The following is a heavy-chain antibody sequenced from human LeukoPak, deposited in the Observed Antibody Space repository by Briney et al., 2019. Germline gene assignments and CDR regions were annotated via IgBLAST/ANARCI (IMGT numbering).Heavy chain of an antibody. CDR1: GGSITNNNW. CDR2: IHHSGST. D-gene: IGHD3-22*01. CDR3: ARRLTMMEGDRAHDVFDI. Sequence: SETLSLTCAVSGGSITNNNWWNWVRQPPGKGLEWIGEIHHSGSTNYNPSLKSRVTISVDTSKTQFSLKLSSVTAADTAVYFCARRLTMMEGDRAHDVFDIWGQGTMVTVSS. J-gene: IGHJ3*02. V-gene: IGHV4-4*02.